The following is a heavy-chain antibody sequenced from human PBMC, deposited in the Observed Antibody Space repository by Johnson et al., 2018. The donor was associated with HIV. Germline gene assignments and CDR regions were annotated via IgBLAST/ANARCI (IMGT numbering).Heavy chain of an antibody. CDR3: AKDRVEVGYGDYWASDM. V-gene: IGHV3-20*04. D-gene: IGHD4-17*01. J-gene: IGHJ3*02. CDR2: RRWNGGRT. CDR1: GFTFDNYG. Sequence: EQLVESGGRVVRPGESLRLSCEASGFTFDNYGMSWVRQGPGQGLEWVSGRRWNGGRTRYEDSVKGRFIISRDNAKNSLYLQMKRLRVEDTALYYCAKDRVEVGYGDYWASDMWGRGTMVIVSS.